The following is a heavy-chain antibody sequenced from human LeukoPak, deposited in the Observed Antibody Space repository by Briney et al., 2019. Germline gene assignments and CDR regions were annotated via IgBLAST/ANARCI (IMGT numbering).Heavy chain of an antibody. J-gene: IGHJ4*02. CDR1: GGSISSYY. CDR2: IYNSGST. D-gene: IGHD5-12*01. V-gene: IGHV4-59*01. CDR3: ARDRYSGYDFHY. Sequence: KPSETLSLTCTDSGGSISSYYWSWIRQLPGKGLEWIGYIYNSGSTNYNPSLKSRVTISVDTSKNKISLKLSSVTAADTAVYYCARDRYSGYDFHYWGQGTLVTVSS.